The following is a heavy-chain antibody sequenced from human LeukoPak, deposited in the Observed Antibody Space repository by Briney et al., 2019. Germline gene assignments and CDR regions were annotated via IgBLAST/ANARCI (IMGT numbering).Heavy chain of an antibody. CDR3: AKDRTQLGEGWFDP. V-gene: IGHV3-23*01. J-gene: IGHJ5*02. Sequence: GGSLRLSCASSGFTFSSYAMSWVRQAPGKGLEWVSAISGSGGSTYYADSVKGRFTISRDNSKNTLYLQMNSLRAEDTAVYYCAKDRTQLGEGWFDPWGQGTLVTVSS. D-gene: IGHD6-6*01. CDR1: GFTFSSYA. CDR2: ISGSGGST.